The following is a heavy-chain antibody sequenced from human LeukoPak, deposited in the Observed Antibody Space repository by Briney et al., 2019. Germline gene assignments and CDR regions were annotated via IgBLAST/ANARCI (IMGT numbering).Heavy chain of an antibody. CDR3: ARVDTAMDPYYFDC. J-gene: IGHJ4*02. Sequence: SETPSLTSTDYGGSFSGYSWSWIREPPGGGLERIGEIENSGGTNYNPSLESRVTISIDTSRNQFSLKLSSVTAADTAVYFCARVDTAMDPYYFDCWGQGTLVTVSS. D-gene: IGHD5-18*01. CDR1: GGSFSGYS. CDR2: IENSGGT. V-gene: IGHV4-34*01.